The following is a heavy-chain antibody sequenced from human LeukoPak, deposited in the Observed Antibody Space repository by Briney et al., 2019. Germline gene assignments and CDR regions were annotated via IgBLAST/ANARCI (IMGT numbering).Heavy chain of an antibody. V-gene: IGHV3-23*01. CDR3: TRDTLYCSGGYCYHDI. J-gene: IGHJ3*02. Sequence: PGGSLRLSCAVSGFTFSNEAMGWVRQLRGGGLEWVSTISPGGGTTYYAESMKGRFTISRDNSKSTLYLEMNSLRAEDTAVYYCTRDTLYCSGGYCYHDIWGQGTMATVSS. CDR1: GFTFSNEA. D-gene: IGHD2-15*01. CDR2: ISPGGGTT.